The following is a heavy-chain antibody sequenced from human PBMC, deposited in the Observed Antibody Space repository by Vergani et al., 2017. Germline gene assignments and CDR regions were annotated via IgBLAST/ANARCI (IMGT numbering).Heavy chain of an antibody. CDR2: ISGSGVSA. Sequence: EVQLLESGGGLVQPGGSLRLTCAASEFTFSNYAMNWVRQAPGKGLEWVSGISGSGVSAYYTDSVKGRLTISRDNSKNTLYLQMNSLGAEDTAVYYCARGASGDYVSSFDYWGQGTLVTVSS. J-gene: IGHJ4*02. CDR3: ARGASGDYVSSFDY. D-gene: IGHD4-17*01. CDR1: EFTFSNYA. V-gene: IGHV3-23*01.